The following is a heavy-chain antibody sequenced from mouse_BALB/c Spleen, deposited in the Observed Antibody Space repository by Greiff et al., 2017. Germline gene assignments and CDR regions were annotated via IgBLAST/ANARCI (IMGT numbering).Heavy chain of an antibody. V-gene: IGHV14-3*02. D-gene: IGHD3-3*01. CDR1: GFNIKDTY. CDR3: ARGDSYSWFAY. J-gene: IGHJ3*01. CDR2: IDPANGNT. Sequence: VQLQQSGAELVKPGASVKLSCTASGFNIKDTYMHWVKQRPEQGLEWIGRIDPANGNTKYDPKFQGKATITADTSSNTAYLQLSSLTSEDTAVYYCARGDSYSWFAYWGQGTLVTVSA.